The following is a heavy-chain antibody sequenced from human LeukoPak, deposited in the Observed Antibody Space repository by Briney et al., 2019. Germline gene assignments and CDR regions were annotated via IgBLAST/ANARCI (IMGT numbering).Heavy chain of an antibody. CDR1: GFTYSDHG. D-gene: IGHD3-10*01. V-gene: IGHV3-21*05. CDR3: ARRGPFFDY. Sequence: GGSLRLSCTASGFTYSDHGMNWVRQAPGKGLEWISYISSTSSDIYYLDSVRGRFTISRDNAKNSLYLQMNSPRAEDTSIYYCARRGPFFDYWGQGILVTVSS. CDR2: ISSTSSDI. J-gene: IGHJ4*02.